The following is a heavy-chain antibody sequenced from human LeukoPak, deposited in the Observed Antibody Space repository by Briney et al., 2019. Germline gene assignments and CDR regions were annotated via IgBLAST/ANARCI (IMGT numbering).Heavy chain of an antibody. CDR3: ARDYRSYSYGRGALDI. CDR1: GFTFSSYG. V-gene: IGHV3-30*03. D-gene: IGHD5-18*01. Sequence: GGSLRLSCAASGFTFSSYGMHWVRQAPGKGLECVAVISYDGTEKYYADSVKGRFSISRDNSKNTLYLQLNSLTPEDTAVYYCARDYRSYSYGRGALDIWGQGTMVAVSS. CDR2: ISYDGTEK. J-gene: IGHJ3*02.